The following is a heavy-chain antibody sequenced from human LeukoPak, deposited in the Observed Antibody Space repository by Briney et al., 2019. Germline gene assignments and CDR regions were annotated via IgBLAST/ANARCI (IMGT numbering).Heavy chain of an antibody. D-gene: IGHD4-17*01. CDR1: GGSISSYY. CDR2: IYYSGST. V-gene: IGHV4-59*01. J-gene: IGHJ4*02. Sequence: PSETLSLTCTVSGGSISSYYWSWIRQPPGKGLEWIGYIYYSGSTNYNPSLKSRVTISVDTSKNQFSLKLSSVTAADTAVYYCARGDVSTDELGYWGQGTLVTVSS. CDR3: ARGDVSTDELGY.